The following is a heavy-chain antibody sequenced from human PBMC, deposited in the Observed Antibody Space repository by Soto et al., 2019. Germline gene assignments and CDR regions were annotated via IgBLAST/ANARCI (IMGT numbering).Heavy chain of an antibody. V-gene: IGHV3-30*04. Sequence: QVQLVESGGGVVQPGRSLRLSCAASGLTFGSYAMPWVRKAPGKGLEWVAVISYDGRNKYYADSVKGRFTISRDNSKNTLYLQMNSLRAEDTAVYYCARSYDSSGYYFDYWGQGTLVTVSS. J-gene: IGHJ4*02. D-gene: IGHD3-22*01. CDR3: ARSYDSSGYYFDY. CDR1: GLTFGSYA. CDR2: ISYDGRNK.